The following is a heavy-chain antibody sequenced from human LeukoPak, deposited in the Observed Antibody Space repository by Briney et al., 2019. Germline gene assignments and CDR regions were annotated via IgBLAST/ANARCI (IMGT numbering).Heavy chain of an antibody. CDR2: ISVYNDNT. CDR3: ARDVASYRRHDALDM. V-gene: IGHV1-18*01. Sequence: ASVKVSCKASGYTFSGYGISWVRQAPGQGLEWMGWISVYNDNTNYAQNLQGRVTMTTDTSTSTAYMELGSLRSDDTAVYYCARDVASYRRHDALDMWGQGTVVTVSS. D-gene: IGHD1-26*01. J-gene: IGHJ3*02. CDR1: GYTFSGYG.